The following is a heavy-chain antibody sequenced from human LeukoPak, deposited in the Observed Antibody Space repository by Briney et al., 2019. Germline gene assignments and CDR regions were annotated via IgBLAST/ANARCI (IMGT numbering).Heavy chain of an antibody. CDR3: ARDLQGVALDY. J-gene: IGHJ4*02. CDR2: INWNGGST. Sequence: GGSLTLSCAVSGFTFDDYGMSWVRQAPGKGLEWVAGINWNGGSTGYADSVKGRFTISRDIAKKSLYQQMNSLRAEDTALYYCARDLQGVALDYWGQGTLVTVSS. V-gene: IGHV3-20*04. CDR1: GFTFDDYG. D-gene: IGHD5-12*01.